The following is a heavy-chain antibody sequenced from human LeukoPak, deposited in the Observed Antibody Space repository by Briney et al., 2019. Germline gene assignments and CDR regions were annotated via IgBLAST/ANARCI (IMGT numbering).Heavy chain of an antibody. CDR2: IYPGDSDT. D-gene: IGHD2-2*01. CDR3: ARRDIVVVPAATDAFDI. V-gene: IGHV5-51*01. CDR1: GYSFTSYW. Sequence: GESLKISCKGSGYSFTSYWIGWVRQMPGKGLEWMGIIYPGDSDTRYSPPFQGQVTISADKSISTAYLQWSSLKASDTAMYYCARRDIVVVPAATDAFDIWGQGTMVTVSS. J-gene: IGHJ3*02.